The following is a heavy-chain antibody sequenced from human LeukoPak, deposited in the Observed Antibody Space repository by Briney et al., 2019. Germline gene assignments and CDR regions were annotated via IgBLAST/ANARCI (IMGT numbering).Heavy chain of an antibody. D-gene: IGHD3-10*01. CDR2: INPNSGGT. CDR3: AREGITMVRGVTVYYYGMDV. J-gene: IGHJ6*02. CDR1: GYTFTGYY. Sequence: ASVKVSCKASGYTFTGYYMHWVRQAPGQGLEWMGWINPNSGGTNYAQKFQGRVTMTRDTSISTAYMELSRLRSDDTAVYYCAREGITMVRGVTVYYYGMDVWGQGTTVTVSS. V-gene: IGHV1-2*02.